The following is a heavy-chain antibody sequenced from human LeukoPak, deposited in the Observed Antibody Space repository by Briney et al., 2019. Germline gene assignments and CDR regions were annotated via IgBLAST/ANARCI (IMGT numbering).Heavy chain of an antibody. J-gene: IGHJ2*01. CDR3: ARLKLGAYFDL. D-gene: IGHD3-16*01. CDR2: VYNSGDT. V-gene: IGHV4-59*08. Sequence: SETLSLTCTVSGGSTSSDYWSWIRQSPGKGLEWVGYVYNSGDTGKNPSLKSRVTILLDASKNQCSLKLTSVSAADTAVYYCARLKLGAYFDLWGRGTLVTVSS. CDR1: GGSTSSDY.